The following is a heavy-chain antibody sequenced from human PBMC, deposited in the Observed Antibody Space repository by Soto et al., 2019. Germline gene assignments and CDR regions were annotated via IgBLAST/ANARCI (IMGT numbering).Heavy chain of an antibody. Sequence: SETLSLTCTVSGGSISSSSYYWGWIRQPPGKGLEWIGSIYYSGSTYYNPSLKSRVTISVDTSKNQFSLKLSSVTAADTAVYYCARHSGYSSGWYRSWRFDPWGQGTLVTVSS. CDR2: IYYSGST. CDR3: ARHSGYSSGWYRSWRFDP. V-gene: IGHV4-39*01. CDR1: GGSISSSSYY. D-gene: IGHD6-19*01. J-gene: IGHJ5*02.